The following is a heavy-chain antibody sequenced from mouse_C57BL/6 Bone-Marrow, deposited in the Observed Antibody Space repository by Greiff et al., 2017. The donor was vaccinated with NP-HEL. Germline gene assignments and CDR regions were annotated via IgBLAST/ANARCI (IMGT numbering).Heavy chain of an antibody. CDR1: GYAFTNYL. V-gene: IGHV1-54*01. Sequence: VQLQQSGAELVRPGTSVKVSCKASGYAFTNYLIEWVKQRPGQGLEWIGVINPGSGGTNYNEKFKGKATLTADKSSRTAYMQLSSLTSEDSAVCFCARGVWSAMDYWGQGTSVTVSS. CDR2: INPGSGGT. J-gene: IGHJ4*01. CDR3: ARGVWSAMDY.